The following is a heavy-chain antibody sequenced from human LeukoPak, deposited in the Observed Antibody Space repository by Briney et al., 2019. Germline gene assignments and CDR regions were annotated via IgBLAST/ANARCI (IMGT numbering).Heavy chain of an antibody. D-gene: IGHD3-16*02. J-gene: IGHJ4*02. CDR2: ISGSGGCT. Sequence: GGSLRLSCAASGFTFSSYAMSWVRQAPGKGLEWVSAISGSGGCTYYADSVKGRFTISRDNSKNTLYLQMNSLRAEDTAVYYCAKDPLDYDYVWGSYRPEDWGQGTLVTVSS. V-gene: IGHV3-23*01. CDR3: AKDPLDYDYVWGSYRPED. CDR1: GFTFSSYA.